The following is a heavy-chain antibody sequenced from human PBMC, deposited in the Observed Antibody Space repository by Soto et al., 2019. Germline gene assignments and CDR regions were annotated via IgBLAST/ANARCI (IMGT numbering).Heavy chain of an antibody. CDR1: GGSFSGYY. V-gene: IGHV4-34*01. CDR3: ASPLRYFDWPS. Sequence: PSETLSLTCAVYGGSFSGYYWSWIRQPPGKGLEWIGEINHSGSTNYNPSLKSRVTISVDTSKNQFSLKLSSVTAADTAVYYCASPLRYFDWPSWGQGTPVTVSS. CDR2: INHSGST. J-gene: IGHJ4*02. D-gene: IGHD3-9*01.